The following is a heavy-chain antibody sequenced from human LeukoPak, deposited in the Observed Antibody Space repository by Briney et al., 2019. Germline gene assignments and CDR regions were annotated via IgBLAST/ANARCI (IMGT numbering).Heavy chain of an antibody. J-gene: IGHJ5*02. CDR1: GYTFTGYY. CDR2: INPNSGGT. V-gene: IGHV1-2*02. D-gene: IGHD2-2*01. Sequence: ASVKVSFKASGYTFTGYYMHWVRQAPGQGLEWMGWINPNSGGTNYAQKFQGRVTMTRDTSISTAYMELSRLRSDDTAVYYCARAWRCSSTSCYRSVDPWGQGTLVTVSS. CDR3: ARAWRCSSTSCYRSVDP.